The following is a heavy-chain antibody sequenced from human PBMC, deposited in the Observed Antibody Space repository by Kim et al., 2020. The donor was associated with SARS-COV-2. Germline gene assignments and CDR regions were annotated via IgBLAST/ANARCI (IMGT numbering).Heavy chain of an antibody. CDR1: GFTFSSYG. CDR3: ANLVGAENP. Sequence: GGSLRLSCAASGFTFSSYGMHWVRQAPGKGLEWVAVISYDGSNKYYADSVKGRFTISRDNSKNTLYLQMNSLRAEDTAVYYCANLVGAENPWGQGTLVTVSS. V-gene: IGHV3-30*18. CDR2: ISYDGSNK. D-gene: IGHD2-15*01. J-gene: IGHJ5*02.